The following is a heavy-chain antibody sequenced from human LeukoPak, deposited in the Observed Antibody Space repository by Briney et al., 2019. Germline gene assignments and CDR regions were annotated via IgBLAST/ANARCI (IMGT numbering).Heavy chain of an antibody. CDR2: IYSGGST. CDR3: ARDGSGSYFRGAEDY. V-gene: IGHV3-66*01. Sequence: GGSLRLSCVASGFTVSSNYMTWVRQAPGKGLEWVSLIYSGGSTYYADSVKGRFTISRDNAKNPLYLQMNSLRAEDTAVYYCARDGSGSYFRGAEDYWGQGTLVTVSS. J-gene: IGHJ4*02. CDR1: GFTVSSNY. D-gene: IGHD3-10*01.